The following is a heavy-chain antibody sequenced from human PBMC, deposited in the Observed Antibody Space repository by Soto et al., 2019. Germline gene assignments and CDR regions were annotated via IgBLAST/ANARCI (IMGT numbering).Heavy chain of an antibody. Sequence: GASVKVSCKASGYTFTSYGISWVRQAPGQGLEWMGWISAYNGNTNYAQKLQGRVTMTTDTSTSTAYMELRSLRSDDTAVYYCARDRGRYCSGGSCYFTPYYFDYWGQGTLVTVSS. CDR1: GYTFTSYG. D-gene: IGHD2-15*01. J-gene: IGHJ4*02. V-gene: IGHV1-18*01. CDR3: ARDRGRYCSGGSCYFTPYYFDY. CDR2: ISAYNGNT.